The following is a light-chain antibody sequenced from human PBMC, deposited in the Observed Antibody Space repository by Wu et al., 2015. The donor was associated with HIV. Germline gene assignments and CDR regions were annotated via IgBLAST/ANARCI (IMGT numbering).Light chain of an antibody. CDR2: AAS. V-gene: IGKV1-39*01. Sequence: DIQMTQSPSSLSASVGDRVTITCRASQSISKSLNWYQQKPGKAPNLLIYAASTLQNGVPSRFSGSGSGTQFTLTINSLQVEDFATYYCQQSYTNPLMYSFGPGPRWR. J-gene: IGKJ2*03. CDR1: QSISKS. CDR3: QQSYTNPLMYS.